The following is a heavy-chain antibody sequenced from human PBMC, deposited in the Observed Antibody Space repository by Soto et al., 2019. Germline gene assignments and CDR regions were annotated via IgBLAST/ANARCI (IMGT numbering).Heavy chain of an antibody. D-gene: IGHD6-13*01. CDR3: ALGSWSAETFAI. CDR2: IIPLLAIT. Sequence: QVQLVQSGAEVKKPGSSVKVSCKASGGTFNIYTIIWVRQAPGQGLEWMGRIIPLLAITNYAQRFQDRVTITADTSTSTAYMDLSSLTSEDTAVYYCALGSWSAETFAIWGQGTVVTVSS. CDR1: GGTFNIYT. J-gene: IGHJ3*02. V-gene: IGHV1-69*02.